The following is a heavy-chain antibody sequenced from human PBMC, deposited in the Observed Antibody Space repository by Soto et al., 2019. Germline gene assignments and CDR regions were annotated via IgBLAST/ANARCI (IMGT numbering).Heavy chain of an antibody. J-gene: IGHJ4*02. CDR3: ARIAAAGTRFDY. V-gene: IGHV4-4*02. D-gene: IGHD6-13*01. Sequence: QVQLQESGPGLVKPSGTLSLTCAVSGGSISSTNWWSWVRQPPGKGLEWIGEIYHSGNTNYNPSPXSXXTISVGKSKNQFSLKLSSVTAADTAVYFCARIAAAGTRFDYWGQGTLVTVSS. CDR1: GGSISSTNW. CDR2: IYHSGNT.